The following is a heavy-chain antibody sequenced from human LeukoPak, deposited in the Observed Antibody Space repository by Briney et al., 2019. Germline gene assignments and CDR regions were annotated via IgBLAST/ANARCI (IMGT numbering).Heavy chain of an antibody. CDR3: ASIIVAAAGRGYYYYGMDV. J-gene: IGHJ6*02. Sequence: GESLQISCKGSGYSFTTYWMGWVRQMPGKGLECMGIIYPGDSDTRYSPSFQGQVTISADKSISTAYLQWSSLKASDTAMYYCASIIVAAAGRGYYYYGMDVWGQGTTVTVSS. V-gene: IGHV5-51*01. CDR1: GYSFTTYW. D-gene: IGHD6-13*01. CDR2: IYPGDSDT.